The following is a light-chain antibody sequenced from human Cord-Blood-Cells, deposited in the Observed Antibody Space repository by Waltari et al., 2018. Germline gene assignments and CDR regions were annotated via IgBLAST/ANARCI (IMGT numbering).Light chain of an antibody. CDR3: QQYYSTPPWT. CDR2: AAS. J-gene: IGKJ1*01. CDR1: QGISNS. V-gene: IGKV1-NL1*01. Sequence: DIQMTQSPSSLSASVGDRVTITCRASQGISNSLAWYQQKPGKAPKLLLYAASRLESGVPSRFSGSGSGTDYTLTISSPQPEDFATYYCQQYYSTPPWTFGQGTKVEIK.